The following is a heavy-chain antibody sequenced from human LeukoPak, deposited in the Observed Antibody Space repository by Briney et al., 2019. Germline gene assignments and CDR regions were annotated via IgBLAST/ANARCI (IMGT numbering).Heavy chain of an antibody. CDR1: GFTLKNAW. CDR3: TTGTEQQWLSLDY. Sequence: GGSLRLSCVASGFTLKNAWMSWVRQAPGKGLEWVGRIRSKTDGGTTDYAAPVKGRFAISRDDSKNTLYLQMNSLKTEDTAVYYCTTGTEQQWLSLDYWGQGTLVTVSS. V-gene: IGHV3-15*01. D-gene: IGHD6-19*01. CDR2: IRSKTDGGTT. J-gene: IGHJ4*02.